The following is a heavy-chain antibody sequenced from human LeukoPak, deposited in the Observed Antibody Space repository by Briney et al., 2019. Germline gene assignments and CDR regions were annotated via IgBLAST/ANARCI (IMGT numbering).Heavy chain of an antibody. Sequence: SVKVSCKASGGTFSSYAISWVRQAPGQGLEWMGGIIPIFGTANYAQKFQGRVTITADESTSTAYMELSSLRSEDTAVYYCARGPIGYCSGGSCYTYYYYYGMDVWGQGTTVTVSS. CDR2: IIPIFGTA. CDR3: ARGPIGYCSGGSCYTYYYYYGMDV. J-gene: IGHJ6*02. V-gene: IGHV1-69*01. CDR1: GGTFSSYA. D-gene: IGHD2-15*01.